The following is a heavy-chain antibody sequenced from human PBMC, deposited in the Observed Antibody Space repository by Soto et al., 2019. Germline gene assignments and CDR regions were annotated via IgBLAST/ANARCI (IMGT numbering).Heavy chain of an antibody. CDR1: GYTFTSYG. J-gene: IGHJ6*02. CDR3: ARCIVGASMRYYYYYYGMDV. D-gene: IGHD1-26*01. V-gene: IGHV1-18*01. CDR2: ISAYNGNT. Sequence: QVQLVQSGAEVKKPGASVKVSCKASGYTFTSYGISWVRQAPGQGLEWMGWISAYNGNTNYAQKLQGRVTMTTDTSASTAYMELRSLGSDDTAVYYCARCIVGASMRYYYYYYGMDVWGRGATVTVSS.